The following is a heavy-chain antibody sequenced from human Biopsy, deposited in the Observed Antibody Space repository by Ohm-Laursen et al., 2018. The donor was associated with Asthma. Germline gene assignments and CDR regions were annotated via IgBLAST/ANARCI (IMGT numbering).Heavy chain of an antibody. D-gene: IGHD3-10*01. J-gene: IGHJ6*02. V-gene: IGHV1-2*04. CDR2: INPNSGGT. CDR1: GYTFTGYY. CDR3: AREVLWFGESTNPGGVDV. Sequence: ASVKVSCKASGYTFTGYYMHWVRQAPGQGLEWMGWINPNSGGTNYAQKFQGWVTMTRDTSISTAYMELSRLRSDDTAVYYCAREVLWFGESTNPGGVDVWGQGTTVTVSS.